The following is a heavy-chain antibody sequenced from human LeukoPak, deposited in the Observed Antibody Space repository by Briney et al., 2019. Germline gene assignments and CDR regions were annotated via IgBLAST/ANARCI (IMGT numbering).Heavy chain of an antibody. CDR2: ISGSGGST. D-gene: IGHD3-9*01. V-gene: IGHV3-23*01. J-gene: IGHJ5*02. CDR1: GFTFSSYG. Sequence: GGSLRLSCAASGFTFSSYGMSWVRQAPGEGLEWVSAISGSGGSTYYADSVKGRFTISRDNSKNTLYLQMNSLRAEDTAVYYCAKDILPRNWFDPWGQGTLVTVSS. CDR3: AKDILPRNWFDP.